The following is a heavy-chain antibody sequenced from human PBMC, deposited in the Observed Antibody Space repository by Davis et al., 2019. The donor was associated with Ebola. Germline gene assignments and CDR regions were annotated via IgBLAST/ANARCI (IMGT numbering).Heavy chain of an antibody. CDR1: RFTFSAYD. Sequence: PGGSLRLSCAASRFTFSAYDMTWVRQAPGKGLQWVSTIKSSGDTTYYADSVKGRFTISRDNSKSTLYLQMNSLRAEDTATYYCAKAIYASSGRFDSWGQGTLVTVSS. CDR3: AKAIYASSGRFDS. J-gene: IGHJ4*02. D-gene: IGHD3-22*01. CDR2: IKSSGDTT. V-gene: IGHV3-23*01.